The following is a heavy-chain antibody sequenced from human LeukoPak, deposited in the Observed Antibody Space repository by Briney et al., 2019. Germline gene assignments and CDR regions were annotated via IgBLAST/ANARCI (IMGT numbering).Heavy chain of an antibody. J-gene: IGHJ6*02. CDR3: ARGFTSYYYYYGTDV. Sequence: PGRSLRLSCAASGFTFSSYGMHWVRQAPGKGLEWVAVIWYDGSNKYYADSVKGRFTISRDNSKNTLYLQMNSLRAEDTAVYYCARGFTSYYYYYGTDVWGQGITVTVSS. CDR2: IWYDGSNK. CDR1: GFTFSSYG. V-gene: IGHV3-33*01.